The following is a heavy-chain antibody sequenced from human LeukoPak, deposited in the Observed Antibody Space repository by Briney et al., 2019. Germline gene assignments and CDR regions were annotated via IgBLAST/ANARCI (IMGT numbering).Heavy chain of an antibody. Sequence: SETLSLTCTVSGGSISSYYWSWLRQPPGKGLEWSGYIYYGGSTNYNPSLKSRVTISVDTSKNQFSLKLSSVTAADTAVYYCARATRIAAGLDVWGKGTTVTVSS. CDR3: ARATRIAAGLDV. CDR1: GGSISSYY. D-gene: IGHD6-25*01. J-gene: IGHJ6*04. V-gene: IGHV4-59*01. CDR2: IYYGGST.